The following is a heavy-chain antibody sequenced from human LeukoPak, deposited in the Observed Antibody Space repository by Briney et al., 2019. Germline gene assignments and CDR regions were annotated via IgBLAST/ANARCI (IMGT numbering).Heavy chain of an antibody. Sequence: PGGSLRLSCAASGFTFSSYSMNWVRQAPGKGLEWVSSISSGSTYMYYADSVKGRFTISRDNSKNTLYLQMNSLRAEDTAVYYCAKSSGYYSFYFDYWGQGTLVTVSS. J-gene: IGHJ4*02. CDR3: AKSSGYYSFYFDY. D-gene: IGHD3-22*01. V-gene: IGHV3-21*04. CDR1: GFTFSSYS. CDR2: ISSGSTYM.